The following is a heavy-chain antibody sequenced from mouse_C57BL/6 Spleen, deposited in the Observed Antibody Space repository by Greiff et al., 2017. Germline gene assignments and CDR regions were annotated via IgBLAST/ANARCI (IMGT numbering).Heavy chain of an antibody. CDR3: ARTYYGSPCFDY. D-gene: IGHD1-1*01. CDR2: IDPSDSET. J-gene: IGHJ2*01. CDR1: GYTFTSYW. V-gene: IGHV1-52*01. Sequence: QVQLQQPGAELVRPGSSVKLSCKASGYTFTSYWMHWVKQGPIQGLEWIGNIDPSDSETHYNQKFKDKATLTVDKSSSTAYMQLSSLTSEDSAVYYCARTYYGSPCFDYWGQGTTLTVSS.